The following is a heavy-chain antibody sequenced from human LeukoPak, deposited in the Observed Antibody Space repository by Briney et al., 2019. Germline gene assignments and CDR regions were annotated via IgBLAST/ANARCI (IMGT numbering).Heavy chain of an antibody. V-gene: IGHV3-15*01. J-gene: IGHJ4*02. CDR1: GFTFSNAW. Sequence: GGSQRLSCAASGFTFSNAWMSWVRQAPGKGLEWVGRIKSKTDGGTTDYAAPVKGRFTISRDDSKNTLYLQMNSLKTEDTAVYYCTTGPIRVLRFLEWLSQYYFDYWGQGTLVTVSS. CDR3: TTGPIRVLRFLEWLSQYYFDY. D-gene: IGHD3-3*01. CDR2: IKSKTDGGTT.